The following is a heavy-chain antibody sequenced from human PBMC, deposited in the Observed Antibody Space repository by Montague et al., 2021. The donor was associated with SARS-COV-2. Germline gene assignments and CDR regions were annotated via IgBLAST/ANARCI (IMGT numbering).Heavy chain of an antibody. J-gene: IGHJ5*02. D-gene: IGHD2-2*01. V-gene: IGHV4-39*01. CDR3: ARQGDQLLLEYWFDP. CDR2: IYYSGST. Sequence: SETLSLTCTVSGGSISSGSYYWGWIRQPPGKGLEWIGSIYYSGSTYYNPSLKSRVTISVDTSKNQFSLTLSSVTAADTAVYYCARQGDQLLLEYWFDPWGQGTLVTVSS. CDR1: GGSISSGSYY.